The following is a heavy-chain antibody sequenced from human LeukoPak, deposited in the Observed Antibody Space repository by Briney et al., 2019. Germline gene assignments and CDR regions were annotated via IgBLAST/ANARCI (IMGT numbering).Heavy chain of an antibody. Sequence: SATLSLTCTVSGGSVSSGNDYWGWIRRPPGKGLEWVGSMYYSGNTYYNPSLKSRVTISVDTSKNQFSLRLSSMTAADTAVYYCASPGDYGGNTYYYYMDVWGKGTTVTVSS. J-gene: IGHJ6*03. D-gene: IGHD4-23*01. CDR2: MYYSGNT. V-gene: IGHV4-39*07. CDR1: GGSVSSGNDY. CDR3: ASPGDYGGNTYYYYMDV.